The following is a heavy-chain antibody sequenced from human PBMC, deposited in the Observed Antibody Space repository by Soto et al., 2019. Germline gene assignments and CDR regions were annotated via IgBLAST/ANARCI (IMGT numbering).Heavy chain of an antibody. D-gene: IGHD1-1*01. J-gene: IGHJ4*02. Sequence: QLQLQESGPGLVKPSETLSLTCTVSGGSISSSYYWGWIRQPPGKGLEWIGNIYYSGSAYYSPSLKSRVTISVDTSKNHFSLKLSSVTAADTAVYYCARAPVNEGYFDYWGQGTLVTVSS. CDR2: IYYSGSA. CDR1: GGSISSSYY. V-gene: IGHV4-39*02. CDR3: ARAPVNEGYFDY.